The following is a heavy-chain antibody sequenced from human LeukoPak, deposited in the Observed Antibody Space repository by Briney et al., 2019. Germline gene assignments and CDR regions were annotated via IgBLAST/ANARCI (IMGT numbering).Heavy chain of an antibody. J-gene: IGHJ4*02. Sequence: SETLSLTCAVYGGSFSSYYWSWIRQPPGKGLEWIGEIDHSGSTNYNPSLKSRVTISVDTSKNQFSLKLSSVTAADTAVYYCARRIAAAGTGVDYWGQGTLVTASS. CDR2: IDHSGST. CDR1: GGSFSSYY. CDR3: ARRIAAAGTGVDY. V-gene: IGHV4-34*01. D-gene: IGHD6-13*01.